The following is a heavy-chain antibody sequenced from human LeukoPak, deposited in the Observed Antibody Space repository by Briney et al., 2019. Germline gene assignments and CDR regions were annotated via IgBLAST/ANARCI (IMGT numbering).Heavy chain of an antibody. CDR1: GFTVSSNY. CDR2: IYTGGST. D-gene: IGHD3-22*01. J-gene: IGHJ4*02. V-gene: IGHV3-53*01. Sequence: PGGSLRLSCAVSGFTVSSNYMSWVRQPPGKGLEWVSGIYTGGSTYSADSVKGRFTISRDNAKNSLYLQMNSLRAEDTAVYYCARDPDTMIVGYWGQGTLVTVSS. CDR3: ARDPDTMIVGY.